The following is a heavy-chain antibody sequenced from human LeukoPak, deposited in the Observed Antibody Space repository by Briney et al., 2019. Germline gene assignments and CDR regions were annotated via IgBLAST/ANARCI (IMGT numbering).Heavy chain of an antibody. D-gene: IGHD1-26*01. Sequence: PGGSLRLSCAASGFTFSSYSMNWVRQAPGKGLEWVSYITGHTSTIYYADSVKGRFTISRDNAKNSLYLQMNSLRAEDTAVYYCARDYGSYLLPKYYYMDVWGKGTTVTVSS. CDR3: ARDYGSYLLPKYYYMDV. CDR2: ITGHTSTI. J-gene: IGHJ6*03. V-gene: IGHV3-48*01. CDR1: GFTFSSYS.